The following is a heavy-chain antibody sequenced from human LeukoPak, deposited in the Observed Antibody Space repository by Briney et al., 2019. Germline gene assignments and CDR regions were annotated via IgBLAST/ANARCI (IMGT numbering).Heavy chain of an antibody. CDR2: VSSSGGTT. CDR1: GFTFSSYG. CDR3: ARGARLTMVRGVIRYFYMGV. Sequence: HPGGSLRLSCAASGFTFSSYGMSWVRQAPGKGLEWVSAVSSSGGTTYYADSVKGRFTISRDNSKNTLYLQMNSLRAEDTAVYYCARGARLTMVRGVIRYFYMGVWGIGTTVTISS. J-gene: IGHJ6*03. D-gene: IGHD3-10*01. V-gene: IGHV3-23*01.